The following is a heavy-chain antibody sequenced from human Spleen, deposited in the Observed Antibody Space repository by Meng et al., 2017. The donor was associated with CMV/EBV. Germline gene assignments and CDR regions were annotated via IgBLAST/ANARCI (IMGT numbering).Heavy chain of an antibody. CDR1: GGSIDSHY. CDR2: IYYSGST. Sequence: SETLSLTCTLSGGSIDSHYWSWIRQPPGKGLEWIGYIYYSGSTNYSPSLESRVTISLDMSKNQFSLKLKSVTAADTAVYYCGRDGNARAFDIWGQGTMVTVSS. D-gene: IGHD4-23*01. J-gene: IGHJ3*02. CDR3: GRDGNARAFDI. V-gene: IGHV4-59*11.